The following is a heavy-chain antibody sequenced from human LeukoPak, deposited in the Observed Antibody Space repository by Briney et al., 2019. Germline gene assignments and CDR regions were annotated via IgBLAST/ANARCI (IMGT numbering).Heavy chain of an antibody. V-gene: IGHV3-20*04. CDR3: ARDRGVVRGLLSFYFDY. J-gene: IGHJ4*02. D-gene: IGHD3-10*01. Sequence: PGGSLRLSCAASGFTFDDYGMSWVRQAPGKGLEWVSGINWNGGSTGYADSVKGRFTISRDNAKNSLYLQMNSLRAEDTALYYCARDRGVVRGLLSFYFDYWGQGTLVTVSS. CDR1: GFTFDDYG. CDR2: INWNGGST.